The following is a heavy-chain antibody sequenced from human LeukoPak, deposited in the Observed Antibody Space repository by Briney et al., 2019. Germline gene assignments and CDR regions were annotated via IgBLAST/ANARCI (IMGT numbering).Heavy chain of an antibody. CDR1: GFTFDDYA. D-gene: IGHD2-2*01. CDR3: ARAPGYCSSTSCYRYDYFDY. J-gene: IGHJ4*02. CDR2: INSDGSST. V-gene: IGHV3-74*01. Sequence: GGSLRLSCAASGFTFDDYAMHWVRQAPGKRLVWVSRINSDGSSTVYADSVKGRFTISRDNAKNTLYLQMNSLRAEDTAVYYCARAPGYCSSTSCYRYDYFDYWGQGTLVTVSS.